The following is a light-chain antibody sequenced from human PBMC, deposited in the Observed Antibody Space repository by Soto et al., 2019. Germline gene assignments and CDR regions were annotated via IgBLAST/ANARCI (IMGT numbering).Light chain of an antibody. V-gene: IGKV1-39*01. CDR1: QSISDY. J-gene: IGKJ3*01. Sequence: DIQMTQSPSSLSASVGDRVTITCRASQSISDYVTWYQQKPGKAPKLLIYAASRLQSWVPSRFSGSGSGTDFILTISSLQQEDFATYFCQHNYKSPIVTFGPGTKVDIK. CDR3: QHNYKSPIVT. CDR2: AAS.